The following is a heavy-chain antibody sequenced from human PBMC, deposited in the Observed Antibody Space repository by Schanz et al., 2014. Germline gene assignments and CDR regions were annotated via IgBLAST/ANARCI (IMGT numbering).Heavy chain of an antibody. CDR3: ARGYGDSPTDF. V-gene: IGHV1-46*01. J-gene: IGHJ4*02. CDR2: INPSGGST. CDR1: GYTFTSDS. Sequence: QVQLVQSGAEVKKPGASVKVSCKASGYTFTSDSMHWVRQAPGQGLEWMGMINPSGGSTTYAQKFQCRVTITADRSASTAYMELSSLRSEDTAVYYCARGYGDSPTDFWGQGTLVTVSS. D-gene: IGHD4-17*01.